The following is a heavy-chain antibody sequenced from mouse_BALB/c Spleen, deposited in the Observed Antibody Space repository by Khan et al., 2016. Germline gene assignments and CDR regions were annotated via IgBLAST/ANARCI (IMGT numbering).Heavy chain of an antibody. CDR2: INPNNGGT. D-gene: IGHD2-10*02. CDR3: TRRGLVSYYYAMDY. J-gene: IGHJ4*01. Sequence: QVQLQQSGAELVKPGASVKLSCKASGYTFTSYYMYWVKQRPGQGLEWIGEINPNNGGTNFNEKFKSKATLTVDKSSSTAYMQRSSLTSEDSAVYYCTRRGLVSYYYAMDYWGQGTSVTVSS. CDR1: GYTFTSYY. V-gene: IGHV1S81*02.